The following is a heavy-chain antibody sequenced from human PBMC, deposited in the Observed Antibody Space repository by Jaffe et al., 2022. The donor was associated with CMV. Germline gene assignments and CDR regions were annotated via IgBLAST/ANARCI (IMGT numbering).Heavy chain of an antibody. CDR3: ASPQYYYDSSGYSQAFFYY. V-gene: IGHV1-69*01. CDR1: GGTFSSYA. Sequence: QVQLVQSGAEVKKPGSSVKVSCKASGGTFSSYAISWVRQAPGQGLEWMGGIIPIFGTANYAQKFQGRVTITADESTSTAYMELSSLRSEDTAVYYCASPQYYYDSSGYSQAFFYYWGQGTLVTVSS. J-gene: IGHJ4*02. D-gene: IGHD3-22*01. CDR2: IIPIFGTA.